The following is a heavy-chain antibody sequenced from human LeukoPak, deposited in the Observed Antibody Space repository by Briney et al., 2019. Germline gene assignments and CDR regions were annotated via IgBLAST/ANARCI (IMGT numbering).Heavy chain of an antibody. Sequence: ASETLSLTCAVSGYSISSGYYWNWIRQPAGKGLEWIGRIHTSENTKYNPSLGSRLAISVDTSKNQFSLKLSSVTAADTAVYYCATNAYGGYAYYFDSWGQGTLVIVSS. CDR2: IHTSENT. D-gene: IGHD5-12*01. J-gene: IGHJ4*02. CDR3: ATNAYGGYAYYFDS. V-gene: IGHV4-38-2*01. CDR1: GYSISSGYY.